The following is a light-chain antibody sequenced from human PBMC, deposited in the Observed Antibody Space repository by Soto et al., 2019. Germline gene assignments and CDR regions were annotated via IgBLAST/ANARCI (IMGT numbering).Light chain of an antibody. CDR1: QSVSSY. CDR2: DAP. Sequence: EIVLTQSPATLSLSPGERATLSCRASQSVSSYLAWYQQKPGQAPRLLLYDAPNRATGIPARFSGSGSGTDFTRTISSLEPEDFAVYYGQQRSNWPPLLTFGGGTKVEIK. V-gene: IGKV3-11*01. J-gene: IGKJ4*01. CDR3: QQRSNWPPLLT.